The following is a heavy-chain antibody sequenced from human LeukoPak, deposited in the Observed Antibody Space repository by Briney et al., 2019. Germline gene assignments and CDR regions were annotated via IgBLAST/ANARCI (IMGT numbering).Heavy chain of an antibody. Sequence: ASVKVSCKASGYTFTSYYMHWARQAPGQGLEWMGLINPSGGSTTYAQKFQGRVTMTRDTSTSTVYMKLSSLRSEDTAVYYCARLGRNLENYYGSGSSFDYWGQGTLVTVSS. CDR3: ARLGRNLENYYGSGSSFDY. CDR1: GYTFTSYY. D-gene: IGHD3-10*01. V-gene: IGHV1-46*01. J-gene: IGHJ4*02. CDR2: INPSGGST.